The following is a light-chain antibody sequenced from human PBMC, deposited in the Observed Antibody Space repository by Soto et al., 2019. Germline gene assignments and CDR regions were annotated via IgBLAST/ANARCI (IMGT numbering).Light chain of an antibody. J-gene: IGLJ2*01. V-gene: IGLV3-1*01. CDR1: KLGDRF. CDR3: QAWDSSTGVV. CDR2: QDT. Sequence: SYELTQPPSVSVSPGQTASIPCSGDKLGDRFACWYRQKPGQSPVMVIYQDTRRPSGIPERFSGSNSGNTATLTISGTQAMDEADYYCQAWDSSTGVVFGGGTKLTVL.